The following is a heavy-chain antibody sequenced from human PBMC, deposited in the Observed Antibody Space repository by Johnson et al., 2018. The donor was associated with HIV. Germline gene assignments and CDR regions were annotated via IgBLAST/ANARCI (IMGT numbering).Heavy chain of an antibody. CDR1: GFKFDDNY. CDR3: ARRNAGGAFDI. Sequence: QVLLVESGGALVKPGGSLRLSCAASGFKFDDNYMAWIRQSPGKGLEWVSYISSSGGTTHNADSVKGRFAISRNNADNSLYLQMNSLRVEDTAVYYCARRNAGGAFDIWGQGTMVTVSS. J-gene: IGHJ3*02. D-gene: IGHD2-2*01. V-gene: IGHV3-11*04. CDR2: ISSSGGTT.